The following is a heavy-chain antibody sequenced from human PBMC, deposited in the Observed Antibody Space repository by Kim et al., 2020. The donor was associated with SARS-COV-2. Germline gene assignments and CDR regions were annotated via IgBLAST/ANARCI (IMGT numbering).Heavy chain of an antibody. V-gene: IGHV4-59*01. CDR2: IYYSGST. CDR1: GGSISSYY. CDR3: ARVYYGSGRRLGYYFDY. D-gene: IGHD3-10*01. J-gene: IGHJ4*02. Sequence: SETLSLTCTVSGGSISSYYWSWIRQPPGKGLEWIGYIYYSGSTNYNPSLKSRVTISVDTSKNQFSLKLSSVTAADTAVYYCARVYYGSGRRLGYYFDYWGQGTLVTVSS.